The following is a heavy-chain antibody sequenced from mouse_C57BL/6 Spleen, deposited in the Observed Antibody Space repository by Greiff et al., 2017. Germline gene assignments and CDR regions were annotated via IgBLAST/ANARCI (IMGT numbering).Heavy chain of an antibody. CDR1: GFTFSSYA. CDR3: ARDQDYYGSSYSYFDV. V-gene: IGHV5-4*01. Sequence: EVMLVESGGGLVKPGGSLKLSCAASGFTFSSYAMSWVRQTPEKRLEWVATISDGGSYTYYPDNVKGRFTISRDNAKNNLYLQMSHLKSEDTAMYYCARDQDYYGSSYSYFDVWGTGTTVTVSS. D-gene: IGHD1-1*01. J-gene: IGHJ1*03. CDR2: ISDGGSYT.